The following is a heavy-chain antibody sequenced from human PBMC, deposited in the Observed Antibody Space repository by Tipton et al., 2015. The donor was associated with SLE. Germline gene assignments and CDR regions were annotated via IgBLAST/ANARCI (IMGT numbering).Heavy chain of an antibody. Sequence: LRLSCPVSGGSISGYQWSWIRQSPQKGLEWIGYVYDIGTTNYNPSVMSRVIVSMDTSRNQVSLKLLSVTAADTAVYFCARESCNVGNCYFDYWGRGTLVTVSS. CDR1: GGSISGYQ. CDR3: ARESCNVGNCYFDY. CDR2: VYDIGTT. J-gene: IGHJ4*02. V-gene: IGHV4-59*12. D-gene: IGHD2-15*01.